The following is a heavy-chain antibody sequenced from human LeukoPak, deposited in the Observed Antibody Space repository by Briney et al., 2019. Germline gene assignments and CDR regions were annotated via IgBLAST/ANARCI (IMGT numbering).Heavy chain of an antibody. D-gene: IGHD2-21*02. V-gene: IGHV4-38-2*02. CDR2: IYHSGST. CDR3: AREGEVTVFDY. CDR1: GYSISSGYY. J-gene: IGHJ4*02. Sequence: SETLSPTCTVSGYSISSGYYWGWIRQPPGKGLEWIGSIYHSGSTYYNPSLKSRVTISVDTSKNQFSLKLSSVTAADTAVYYCAREGEVTVFDYWGQGTLVTVSS.